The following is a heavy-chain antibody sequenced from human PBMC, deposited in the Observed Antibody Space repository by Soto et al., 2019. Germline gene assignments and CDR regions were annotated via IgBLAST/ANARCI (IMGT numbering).Heavy chain of an antibody. D-gene: IGHD3-16*01. Sequence: QVQMQESGPGLVKPSETLSLTWTVSGDSVRNQYWSWIRRPPGRGLEWIGYIYRSGSTKYNPSLKSRLTISVDTSKNQFSLKLSSVTAADTAVYYCARTLDYGHMDVWGKGTTVTVSS. J-gene: IGHJ6*03. CDR1: GDSVRNQY. V-gene: IGHV4-4*09. CDR3: ARTLDYGHMDV. CDR2: IYRSGST.